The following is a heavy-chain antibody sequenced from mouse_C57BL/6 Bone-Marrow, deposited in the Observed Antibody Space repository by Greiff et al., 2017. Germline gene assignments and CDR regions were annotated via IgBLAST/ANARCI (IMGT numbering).Heavy chain of an antibody. CDR1: GYTFTSYW. D-gene: IGHD2-3*01. V-gene: IGHV1-50*01. CDR2: IDPSDSYT. Sequence: QVQLQQPGAELVKPGASVKLSCKASGYTFTSYWMQWVKQRPGQGLEWIGEIDPSDSYTNYNQKFKGKATLTVDTSSSTAYMQLSSLTSEDSAVYYCARMGYYVGYWGQGTTLTVSS. CDR3: ARMGYYVGY. J-gene: IGHJ2*01.